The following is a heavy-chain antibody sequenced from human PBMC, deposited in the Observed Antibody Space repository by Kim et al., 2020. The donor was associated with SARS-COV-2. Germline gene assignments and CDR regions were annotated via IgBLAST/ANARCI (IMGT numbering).Heavy chain of an antibody. D-gene: IGHD3-10*01. CDR3: ARLKWFGELSPYSNSYNWFGP. V-gene: IGHV5-10-1*01. CDR2: IDPSDSYT. Sequence: GESLKISCKGSGYSFTSYWISWVRQMPGKGLEWMGRIDPSDSYTNYSPSFQGHVTIPADKSISTAYLQWSSLKASDTAMYYCARLKWFGELSPYSNSYNWFGPWGQGTLVTVSS. J-gene: IGHJ5*02. CDR1: GYSFTSYW.